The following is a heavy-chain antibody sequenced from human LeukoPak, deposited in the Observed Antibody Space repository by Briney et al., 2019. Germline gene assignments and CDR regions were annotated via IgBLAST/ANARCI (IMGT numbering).Heavy chain of an antibody. CDR3: AGLLWFGEADDY. CDR2: IYYSGST. D-gene: IGHD3-10*01. J-gene: IGHJ4*02. V-gene: IGHV4-59*01. Sequence: PSETLSLTCTVSGGSISSYYWSWIRQPPGKGLEWIGYIYYSGSTNYNPSLKSRVTISVDTSKNQFSLKLSSVTAADTAVYYCAGLLWFGEADDYWGQGTLVTVSS. CDR1: GGSISSYY.